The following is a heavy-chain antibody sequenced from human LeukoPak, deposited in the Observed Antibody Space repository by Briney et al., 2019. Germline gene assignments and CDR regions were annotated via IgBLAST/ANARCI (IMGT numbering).Heavy chain of an antibody. CDR3: ARVRMATMMGGDC. CDR2: INPNSGGT. CDR1: GYTFTGYY. Sequence: GASVKVSCKASGYTFTGYYMHWVRQAPGQGLEWMGRINPNSGGTNYAQKFQGRVTMTRDTSISTAYMELSRLRSDDTAVYYCARVRMATMMGGDCWGQGTLVTVSS. D-gene: IGHD5-24*01. V-gene: IGHV1-2*06. J-gene: IGHJ4*02.